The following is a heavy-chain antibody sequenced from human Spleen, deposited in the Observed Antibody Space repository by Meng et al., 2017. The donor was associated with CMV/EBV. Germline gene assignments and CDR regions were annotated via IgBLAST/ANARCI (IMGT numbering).Heavy chain of an antibody. J-gene: IGHJ6*02. CDR2: ISGNTGFI. CDR1: GFTFDDFA. V-gene: IGHV3-9*01. CDR3: TTGGGERVTFDAMDV. D-gene: IGHD2-21*02. Sequence: GGSLKISCTASGFTFDDFAMHWVRQTPGEGLEWVSGISGNTGFIGYADSVKGRFTISRDNAKKTLSLQINTLRPEDTALYYCTTGGGERVTFDAMDVWGQGTTVTVSS.